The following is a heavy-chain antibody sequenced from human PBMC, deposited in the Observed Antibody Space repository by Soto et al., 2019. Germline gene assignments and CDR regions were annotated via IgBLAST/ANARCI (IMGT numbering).Heavy chain of an antibody. J-gene: IGHJ5*02. Sequence: SETLSLTCDVSGYSISGGFYWCCIRQPPGKGLEWIANIYHSGSAYYTPSLTTRVTTSVYTSKIQIPLRLNSVTAADTAVYCCARVRIFDYWFDPWGQGSPVTVSS. V-gene: IGHV4-38-2*01. CDR1: GYSISGGFY. D-gene: IGHD3-3*01. CDR3: ARVRIFDYWFDP. CDR2: IYHSGSA.